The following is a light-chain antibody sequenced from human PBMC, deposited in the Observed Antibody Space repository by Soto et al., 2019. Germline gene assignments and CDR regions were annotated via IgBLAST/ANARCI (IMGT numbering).Light chain of an antibody. J-gene: IGKJ4*01. Sequence: DIVLTQSPGTLSLSPGERATLSCRVSQSLSTSYLAWYQQKPGQAPRLLTYGTSSRASGIPDRFSGSGSGTDFTLTISRLEPEDFAVYYCQNYGSSSLTFGGGTKVEIK. CDR2: GTS. CDR1: QSLSTSY. CDR3: QNYGSSSLT. V-gene: IGKV3-20*01.